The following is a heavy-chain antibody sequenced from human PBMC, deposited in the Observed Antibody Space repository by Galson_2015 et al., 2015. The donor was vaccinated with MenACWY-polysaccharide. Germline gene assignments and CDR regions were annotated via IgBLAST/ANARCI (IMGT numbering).Heavy chain of an antibody. Sequence: TLSLTCSVSGGSLSTGSSYWSWIRQPAGKGLEWIGRIHSRGSTDFSPSLKSRVTISTDTSRNQLSLKLSSVTAADTAVYYCARSLGYSDSAFDNGRDVDRRFDPWGQGTLVTVSS. CDR1: GGSLSTGSSY. CDR3: ARSLGYSDSAFDNGRDVDRRFDP. V-gene: IGHV4-61*02. J-gene: IGHJ5*02. D-gene: IGHD5-12*01. CDR2: IHSRGST.